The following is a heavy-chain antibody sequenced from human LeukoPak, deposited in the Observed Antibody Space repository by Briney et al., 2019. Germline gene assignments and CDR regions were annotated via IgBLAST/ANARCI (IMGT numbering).Heavy chain of an antibody. V-gene: IGHV4-34*01. Sequence: SETLSLTCSVSGGSISGYYWSWIRQPPGKGLEWIGETDPSGTTNYNPSLKSRVTISGDTSKNQFSLNLTSVTAADTAVYYCAGDTDDYSYMDVWGKGTTVTVSS. CDR2: TDPSGTT. J-gene: IGHJ6*03. D-gene: IGHD3-10*01. CDR3: AGDTDDYSYMDV. CDR1: GGSISGYY.